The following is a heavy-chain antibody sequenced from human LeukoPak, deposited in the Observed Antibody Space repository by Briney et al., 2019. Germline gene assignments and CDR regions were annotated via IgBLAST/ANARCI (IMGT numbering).Heavy chain of an antibody. Sequence: PGGSLRLSCAASGFTFSSYSMNWVRQAPGKGLEWVSSISSSSSYIYYADSVKGRFTISRDNAKNLLYLQMNSLRAEDTAVYYCAREGRLGELSLGFDYWGQGTLVTVSS. V-gene: IGHV3-21*01. CDR3: AREGRLGELSLGFDY. J-gene: IGHJ4*02. D-gene: IGHD3-16*02. CDR2: ISSSSSYI. CDR1: GFTFSSYS.